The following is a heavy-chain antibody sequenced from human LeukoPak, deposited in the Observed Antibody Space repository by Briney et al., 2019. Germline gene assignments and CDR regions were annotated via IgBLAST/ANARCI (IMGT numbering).Heavy chain of an antibody. CDR3: ARATLGVASADFDY. CDR2: TYYRSKWYN. CDR1: GDSVSNNSAA. V-gene: IGHV6-1*01. J-gene: IGHJ4*02. D-gene: IGHD3-3*01. Sequence: SQTLSLTCAISGDSVSNNSAAWNWIRQSPPRGLEWLGRTYYRSKWYNDYAVSVKSRITINPDTSKNQFSLQLNSVTPEDTAVYYCARATLGVASADFDYWGQGTLVTVSS.